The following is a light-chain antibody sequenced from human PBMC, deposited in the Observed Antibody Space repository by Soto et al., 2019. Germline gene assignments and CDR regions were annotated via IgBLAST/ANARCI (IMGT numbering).Light chain of an antibody. V-gene: IGKV1-5*01. J-gene: IGKJ1*01. CDR3: QQYNSYPWT. CDR2: GAS. Sequence: DIQMTQSPSTLPASVGDRVTITVRASQIIYNWLAWYQQKPGKAPKLLISGASTLEGGVPSRFSGSGSGTEFTLTIGSLQPDDFATYYCQQYNSYPWTFGQGTKVDIK. CDR1: QIIYNW.